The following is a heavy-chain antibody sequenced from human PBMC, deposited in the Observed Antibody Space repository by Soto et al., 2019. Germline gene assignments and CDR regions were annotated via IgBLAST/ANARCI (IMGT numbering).Heavy chain of an antibody. D-gene: IGHD2-15*01. J-gene: IGHJ6*02. Sequence: SVKVSCKASGGTFSSYAISWVRQAPGQGLEWMGGIIPIFGTANYAQKFQGRVTITADESTSTAYMELSSLRSEDTAVYYCARVYCSGGSCYTYTNYYYGMDVWGQGTTVTVSS. CDR3: ARVYCSGGSCYTYTNYYYGMDV. V-gene: IGHV1-69*13. CDR1: GGTFSSYA. CDR2: IIPIFGTA.